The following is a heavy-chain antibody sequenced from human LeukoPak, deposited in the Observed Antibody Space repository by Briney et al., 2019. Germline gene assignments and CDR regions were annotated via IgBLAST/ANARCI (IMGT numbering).Heavy chain of an antibody. D-gene: IGHD1-1*01. V-gene: IGHV4-59*01. CDR1: GGSLNPYY. J-gene: IGHJ6*03. CDR2: IHYNGRP. CDR3: ARTTSSYYYYTDV. Sequence: PSETLSLPCNVSGGSLNPYYWSYIRQSPGKGLEWIGNIHYNGRPNYNPSLKSRVTISLDTSKKQFSLKLHSVTAADTAVYFCARTTSSYYYYTDVWGKGTTVTISS.